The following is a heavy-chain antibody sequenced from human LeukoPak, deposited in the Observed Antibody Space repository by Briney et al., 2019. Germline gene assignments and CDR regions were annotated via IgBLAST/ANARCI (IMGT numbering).Heavy chain of an antibody. D-gene: IGHD3-3*01. Sequence: SETLSLTCTVSGGSVSSYYWSWIRQPPGKGLEWIGYIYNSENTKYNSSLESRVTMSIETSKNRFFLKLSSATAADTAVYYCARFYSGPSGWFVLWYFDLWGRGTLVTVSS. V-gene: IGHV4-4*09. J-gene: IGHJ2*01. CDR2: IYNSENT. CDR3: ARFYSGPSGWFVLWYFDL. CDR1: GGSVSSYY.